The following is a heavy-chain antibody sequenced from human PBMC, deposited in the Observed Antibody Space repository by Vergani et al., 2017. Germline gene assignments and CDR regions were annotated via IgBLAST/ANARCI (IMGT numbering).Heavy chain of an antibody. CDR2: ISSSSSYI. CDR3: ARDPYGDYVGPDY. J-gene: IGHJ4*02. D-gene: IGHD4-17*01. V-gene: IGHV3-21*01. CDR1: GFTFSSYS. Sequence: EVQLVESGGGLVKPGGSLRLSCAASGFTFSSYSMNWVRQAPGKGLEWVSSISSSSSYIYYAGSMKGRFTISRDNAKNSMYLQMNSLRAEDTAVYYCARDPYGDYVGPDYWGQGTLVTVSS.